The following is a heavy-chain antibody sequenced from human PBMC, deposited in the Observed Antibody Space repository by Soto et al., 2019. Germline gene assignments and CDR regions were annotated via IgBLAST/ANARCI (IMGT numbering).Heavy chain of an antibody. CDR2: VYYSGGA. J-gene: IGHJ5*01. V-gene: IGHV4-39*01. D-gene: IGHD2-21*01. CDR3: GRVVEGATRHTDFDS. Sequence: SETLSLTCAVSGVSIHNSHSFWGWIRQPPGKGLQFIANVYYSGGAHYNPSFKSRVTISVDTATNQVSLRMSSVTAADTAVYFCGRVVEGATRHTDFDSWRQGTLVPVSS. CDR1: GVSIHNSHSF.